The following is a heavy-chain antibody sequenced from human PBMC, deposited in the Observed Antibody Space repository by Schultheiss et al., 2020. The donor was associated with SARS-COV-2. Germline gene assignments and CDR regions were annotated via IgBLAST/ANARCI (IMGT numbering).Heavy chain of an antibody. Sequence: SQTLSLTCAVYGGSFSGYYWSWIRQPPGKGLEWIGEINHSGSTNYNPSLRSRATISVDKSKNQFSLKLSSVTAADTAVYYCASAPRYCSGGSCYSVDYWGQGTLVTVSS. V-gene: IGHV4-34*01. CDR1: GGSFSGYY. J-gene: IGHJ4*02. CDR2: INHSGST. D-gene: IGHD2-15*01. CDR3: ASAPRYCSGGSCYSVDY.